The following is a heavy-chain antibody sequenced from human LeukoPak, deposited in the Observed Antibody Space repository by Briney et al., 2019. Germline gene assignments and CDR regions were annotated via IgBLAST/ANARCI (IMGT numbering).Heavy chain of an antibody. CDR3: ARDQGLTAPPPYGLDV. J-gene: IGHJ6*02. V-gene: IGHV1-69*04. Sequence: SVKVSCKTSGGTFSSSAITWVRQAPGQGLEWMGRIIPVLNITTYAQKFQGSVTVTADTSTSTVYMELSSLRSEETAVYYCARDQGLTAPPPYGLDVWGQGTTVIVSS. D-gene: IGHD5-18*01. CDR2: IIPVLNIT. CDR1: GGTFSSSA.